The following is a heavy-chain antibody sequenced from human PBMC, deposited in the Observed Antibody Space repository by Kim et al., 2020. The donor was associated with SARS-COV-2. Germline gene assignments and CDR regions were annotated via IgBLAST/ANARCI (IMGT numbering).Heavy chain of an antibody. V-gene: IGHV4-39*01. CDR1: DGSISSSNYY. CDR3: AKNSDSYRWYAFDM. D-gene: IGHD1-26*01. Sequence: SETLSLTCNVSDGSISSSNYYWGWIRQPPGKGLEWIGSLYYGGSTYYSPSLKSRVTISVDTSKNQFSLRLTSVTAADTAIYYCAKNSDSYRWYAFDMWGQGTMVTVSS. J-gene: IGHJ3*02. CDR2: LYYGGST.